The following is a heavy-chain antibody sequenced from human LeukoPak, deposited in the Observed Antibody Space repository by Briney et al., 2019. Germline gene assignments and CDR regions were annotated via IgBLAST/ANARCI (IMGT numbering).Heavy chain of an antibody. CDR1: GYTFTSYG. D-gene: IGHD3-22*01. V-gene: IGHV1-18*01. Sequence: ASVKVSCKASGYTFTSYGISWVRQAPGQGLEWMGWISAYNGNTNYAQKLQGRVTMTTDTSTSTAYMELRSLRSDDTAVYYCARDPMIVVEPLNSGAFDIWGQGTMVTVSS. CDR3: ARDPMIVVEPLNSGAFDI. J-gene: IGHJ3*02. CDR2: ISAYNGNT.